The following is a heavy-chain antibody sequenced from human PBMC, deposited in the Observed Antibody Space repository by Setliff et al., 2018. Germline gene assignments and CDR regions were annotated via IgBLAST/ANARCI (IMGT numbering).Heavy chain of an antibody. Sequence: GASVKVSCKASGYTFRNYAFAWVRQAPGQGLEWVGWISVYNGDTNYAQKFQGRVTLTTDTSKSTAYMELRSLTSDDSAFYYCARAPSVELSTIRTNSWFTYWGQGTLVTVSS. CDR1: GYTFRNYA. V-gene: IGHV1-18*01. CDR2: ISVYNGDT. D-gene: IGHD2-8*01. CDR3: ARAPSVELSTIRTNSWFTY. J-gene: IGHJ4*02.